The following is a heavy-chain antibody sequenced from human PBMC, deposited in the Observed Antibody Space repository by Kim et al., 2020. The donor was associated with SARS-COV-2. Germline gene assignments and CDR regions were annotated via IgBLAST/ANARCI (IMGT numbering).Heavy chain of an antibody. CDR2: ST. D-gene: IGHD6-13*01. V-gene: IGHV4-39*01. Sequence: STYYNPSLKGRVTISVDTSKNQFSLKLSSVTAADTAVYYCARRRSWYQDYWGQGTLVTVSS. CDR3: ARRRSWYQDY. J-gene: IGHJ4*02.